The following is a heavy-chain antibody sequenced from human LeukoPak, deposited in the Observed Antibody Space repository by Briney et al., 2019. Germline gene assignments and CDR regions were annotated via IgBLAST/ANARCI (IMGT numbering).Heavy chain of an antibody. D-gene: IGHD5/OR15-5a*01. V-gene: IGHV1-2*02. CDR3: ARLYLYYFDY. J-gene: IGHJ4*02. Sequence: ASVKVSCKASGYSFTAYYIHWVRQAPGQGLEWMGWINPNSGGINSAEKFQGRVTMTRDTSTTTAYMELSTLRSDDTAVYYCARLYLYYFDYWGQGARVTVSS. CDR2: INPNSGGI. CDR1: GYSFTAYY.